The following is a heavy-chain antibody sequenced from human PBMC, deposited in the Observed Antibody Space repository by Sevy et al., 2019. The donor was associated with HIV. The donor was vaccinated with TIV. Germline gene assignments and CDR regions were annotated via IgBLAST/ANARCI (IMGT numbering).Heavy chain of an antibody. D-gene: IGHD4-17*01. CDR3: TNEVYGDLSYGMDV. V-gene: IGHV3-15*05. CDR2: IKSKTAGGTT. CDR1: GFTISHAW. J-gene: IGHJ6*02. Sequence: GGSLRLSCAGSGFTISHAWMTWVRQAPGKGLEWVGRIKSKTAGGTTDYSAPVKGRFTISRDDSETTMYLQMNSLKTEDTAVYYCTNEVYGDLSYGMDVWGQGTTVTVSS.